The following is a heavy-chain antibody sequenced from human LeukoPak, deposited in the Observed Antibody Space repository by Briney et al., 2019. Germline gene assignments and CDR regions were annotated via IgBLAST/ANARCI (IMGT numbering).Heavy chain of an antibody. D-gene: IGHD2-21*02. CDR1: GYTFTSYG. CDR2: ISAYNGNT. Sequence: ASVKVSCKASGYTFTSYGISWVRQAPGQGPEWMGWISAYNGNTNYAQKLQGRVTMTTDTSTSTAYMELRSLRSDDTAVYYCARSYWAPHCGGDCYPHEYYSDYWGQGTLVTVSS. J-gene: IGHJ4*02. V-gene: IGHV1-18*01. CDR3: ARSYWAPHCGGDCYPHEYYSDY.